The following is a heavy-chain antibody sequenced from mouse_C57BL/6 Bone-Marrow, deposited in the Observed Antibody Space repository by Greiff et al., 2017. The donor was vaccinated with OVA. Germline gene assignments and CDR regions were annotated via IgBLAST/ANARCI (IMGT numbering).Heavy chain of an antibody. J-gene: IGHJ4*01. V-gene: IGHV7-1*01. CDR2: SRNKANDYTT. Sequence: EVHLVESGGGLVQSGRSLRLSCATSGFTFSDFYMEWVRQAPGKGLEWIAASRNKANDYTTEYSASVKGRFIVSRDTSQSILYLLMNALRAEDTAIYYCARDEDAMDYWGQGTSVTVSS. CDR1: GFTFSDFY. CDR3: ARDEDAMDY.